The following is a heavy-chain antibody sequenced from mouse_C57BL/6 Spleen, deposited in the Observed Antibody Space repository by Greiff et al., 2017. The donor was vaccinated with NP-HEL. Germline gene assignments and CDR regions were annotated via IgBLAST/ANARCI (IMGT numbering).Heavy chain of an antibody. D-gene: IGHD1-1*01. CDR2: IDPANGNT. J-gene: IGHJ1*03. CDR1: GFNIKNTY. Sequence: EVKLQQSVAELVRPGASVKLSCTASGFNIKNTYMHWVKQRPEQGLEWIGRIDPANGNTKYAPKFQGKATITADTSSNTAYLQLSSLTSEDTAIYYCARSSYYGSSSWYFDVWGTGTTVTVSS. V-gene: IGHV14-3*01. CDR3: ARSSYYGSSSWYFDV.